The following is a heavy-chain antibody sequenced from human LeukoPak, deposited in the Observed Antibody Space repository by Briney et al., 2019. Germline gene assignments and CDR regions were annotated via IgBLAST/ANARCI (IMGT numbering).Heavy chain of an antibody. CDR1: GGSISSSSYY. D-gene: IGHD3-22*01. CDR2: IYYSGST. CDR3: ARDWIVVVITTFYYYGMDV. Sequence: TSETLSLTCTVSGGSISSSSYYWGWIRQPPGKGLEWIGSIYYSGSTYYNPSLKSRVTISVDTSKNQFSLKLSSVTAADTAVYYCARDWIVVVITTFYYYGMDVWGQGTTVTVSS. J-gene: IGHJ6*02. V-gene: IGHV4-39*07.